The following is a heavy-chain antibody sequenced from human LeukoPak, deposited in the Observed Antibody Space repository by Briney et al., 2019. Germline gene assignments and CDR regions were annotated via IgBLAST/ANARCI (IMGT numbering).Heavy chain of an antibody. CDR2: ISGSGSGGST. V-gene: IGHV3-23*01. CDR3: AKPARTDYADY. J-gene: IGHJ4*02. Sequence: GGSLRLSCAASGFTFSSSAMSWVRQAPGKGLEWVSSISGSGSGGSTYYADSVKGRFTISRDNSKNTLYLQMNSLRVEDTAVYYCAKPARTDYADYWGQGTLVTVSS. D-gene: IGHD1-14*01. CDR1: GFTFSSSA.